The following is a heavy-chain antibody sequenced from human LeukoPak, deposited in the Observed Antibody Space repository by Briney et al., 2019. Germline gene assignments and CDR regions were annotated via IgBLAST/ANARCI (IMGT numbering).Heavy chain of an antibody. D-gene: IGHD5-24*01. Sequence: SETLSLTCAVYGGSFSGYYWSWIRQPPGKGLERIGEINHSGSTNYNPSLKSRVTISVDTSKNQFSLKLSSVTAADTAVYYCARDGRGLVDYWGQGTLVTVSS. CDR3: ARDGRGLVDY. CDR1: GGSFSGYY. J-gene: IGHJ4*02. V-gene: IGHV4-34*01. CDR2: INHSGST.